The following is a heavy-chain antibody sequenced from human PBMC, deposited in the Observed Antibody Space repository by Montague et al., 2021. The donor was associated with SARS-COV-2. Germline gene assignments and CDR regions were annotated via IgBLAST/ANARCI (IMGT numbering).Heavy chain of an antibody. D-gene: IGHD1-26*01. Sequence: SLRLSCAASGFTFSSYAMHWVRQAPGKGLEWVAVISYDGSNKYYADSVKGRFTISRDNSKNTLYPQMNTLRAEDTAVYYCARPFGGSYYSGFDYWGQGTLVTVSS. V-gene: IGHV3-30*04. CDR3: ARPFGGSYYSGFDY. CDR1: GFTFSSYA. J-gene: IGHJ4*02. CDR2: ISYDGSNK.